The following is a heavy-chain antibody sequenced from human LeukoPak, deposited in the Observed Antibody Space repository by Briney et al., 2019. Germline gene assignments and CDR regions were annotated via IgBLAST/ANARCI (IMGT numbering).Heavy chain of an antibody. Sequence: GGSLRLSCAASGFTFSNHGMHWVRQAPGKGLEWVAFIRYDGSNKYYADSVKGRFTISRDNSKNTLYLQMNSLKTEDTAVYCCAKGSFTTNNWNYFGDYWGQGTLVTVSS. J-gene: IGHJ4*02. CDR1: GFTFSNHG. CDR3: AKGSFTTNNWNYFGDY. CDR2: IRYDGSNK. V-gene: IGHV3-30*02. D-gene: IGHD1-7*01.